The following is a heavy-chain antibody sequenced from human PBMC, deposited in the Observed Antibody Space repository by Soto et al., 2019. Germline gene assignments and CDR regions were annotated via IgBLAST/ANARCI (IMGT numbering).Heavy chain of an antibody. D-gene: IGHD2-15*01. J-gene: IGHJ4*02. V-gene: IGHV4-31*03. CDR1: GGSISSGGYY. CDR2: IYYSGST. CDR3: ASQVVVAATVDY. Sequence: SETLSLTCTVSGGSISSGGYYWSWIRQHPGKGLEWIGYIYYSGSTYYNPSLKSRVTISVDTSKNQFSLRLSSVTAADTAVYYCASQVVVAATVDYWGQGTLVTVSS.